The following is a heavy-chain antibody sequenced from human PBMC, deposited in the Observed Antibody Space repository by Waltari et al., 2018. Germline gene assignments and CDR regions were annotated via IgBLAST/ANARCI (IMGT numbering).Heavy chain of an antibody. D-gene: IGHD3-10*01. Sequence: QLQLQESGPGLVKPSETLSLTCTVSGGSISSSSYYWGWIRQPPGKGLEWIGSIYYSGGPSYTPSLKSRVTISVDTSKNQFSLKLSSVTAADTAVYYCARIYGSGSYFDYWGQGTLVTVSS. CDR3: ARIYGSGSYFDY. V-gene: IGHV4-39*01. CDR2: IYYSGGP. CDR1: GGSISSSSYY. J-gene: IGHJ4*02.